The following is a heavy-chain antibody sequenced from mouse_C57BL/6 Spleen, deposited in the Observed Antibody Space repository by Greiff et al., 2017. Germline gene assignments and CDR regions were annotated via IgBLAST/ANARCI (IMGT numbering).Heavy chain of an antibody. CDR2: ISDGGSYT. J-gene: IGHJ2*01. CDR1: GFTFSSYA. Sequence: EVMLVESGGGLVKPGGSLKLSCAASGFTFSSYAMSWVRQTPEKRLEWVATISDGGSYTYYPDNVKGRFTISRDNAKNKLYLQMSHLKSEDTAMYYCAREFDYDWDYWGQGTTLTVSS. CDR3: AREFDYDWDY. D-gene: IGHD2-4*01. V-gene: IGHV5-4*01.